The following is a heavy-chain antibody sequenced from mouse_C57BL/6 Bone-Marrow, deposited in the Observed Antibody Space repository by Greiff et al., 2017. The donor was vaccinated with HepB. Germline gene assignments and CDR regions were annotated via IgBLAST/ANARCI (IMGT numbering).Heavy chain of an antibody. CDR2: IDPSDSET. J-gene: IGHJ2*01. D-gene: IGHD1-1*01. CDR1: GYTFTSYW. CDR3: ATTVVARGFGDY. V-gene: IGHV1-52*01. Sequence: QVQLKQPGAELVRPGSSVKLSCKASGYTFTSYWMHWVKQRPIQGLEWIGNIDPSDSETHYNQKFKDKATLTVDKSSSTAYMQLSSLTSEDSAVYYCATTVVARGFGDYWGQGTTLTVSS.